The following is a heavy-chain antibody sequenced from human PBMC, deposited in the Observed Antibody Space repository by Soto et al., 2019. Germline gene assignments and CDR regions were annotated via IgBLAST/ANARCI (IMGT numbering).Heavy chain of an antibody. CDR3: ARWDGYNHDAFDI. V-gene: IGHV1-3*01. D-gene: IGHD5-12*01. CDR2: INAGNGNT. J-gene: IGHJ3*02. CDR1: GYPFTSYA. Sequence: ASVKVSCKASGYPFTSYAMHWVRQAPGQSLEWMGWINAGNGNTKYSQKFQGRVTITRDTSASTAYMELSSLRSEDTALYYCARWDGYNHDAFDIWGQGTMVTVSS.